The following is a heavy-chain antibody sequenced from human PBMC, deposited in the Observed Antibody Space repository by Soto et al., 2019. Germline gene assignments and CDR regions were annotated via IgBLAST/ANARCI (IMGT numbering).Heavy chain of an antibody. CDR1: GGSMSKFY. D-gene: IGHD4-17*01. J-gene: IGHJ5*02. Sequence: SETLSLTCSVSGGSMSKFYWSWIRKTAGKGLEWMGRVYATGTSDYNPSLRSRIAMSVDISKKTFSLRLRSVAAADTGVYYCVRDGSKTLRDCFDPWGQGILVTVSS. CDR3: VRDGSKTLRDCFDP. V-gene: IGHV4-4*07. CDR2: VYATGTS.